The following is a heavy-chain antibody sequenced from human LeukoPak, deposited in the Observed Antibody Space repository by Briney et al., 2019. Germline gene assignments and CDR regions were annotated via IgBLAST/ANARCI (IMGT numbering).Heavy chain of an antibody. Sequence: GESLKISCKGSGYSFTTYWIGWVRQMPGKGLEWMGIIYPGDSDTRYSPSFQGQVTISADKSVSTAYLQWGSLKASDTAMYYCARQVYDSSAYYCDYWGQGTLVTVSS. CDR2: IYPGDSDT. CDR3: ARQVYDSSAYYCDY. CDR1: GYSFTTYW. V-gene: IGHV5-51*01. D-gene: IGHD3-22*01. J-gene: IGHJ4*02.